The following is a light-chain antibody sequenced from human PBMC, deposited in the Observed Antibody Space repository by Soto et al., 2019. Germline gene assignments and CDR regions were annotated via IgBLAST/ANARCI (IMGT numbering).Light chain of an antibody. J-gene: IGKJ1*01. V-gene: IGKV3D-7*01. CDR2: GAS. CDR3: QQDYNFPVGWT. Sequence: PGERVTLSCRASQSVSSSYLTWYQQKPGQAPRLLIYGASTRATSIPARFSGSGSGTDFTLTISSLQPEDFAVYYCQQDYNFPVGWTFGQGTKVEIK. CDR1: QSVSSSY.